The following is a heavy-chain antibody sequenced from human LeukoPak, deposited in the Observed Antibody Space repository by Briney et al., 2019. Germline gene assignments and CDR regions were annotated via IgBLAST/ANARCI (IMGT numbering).Heavy chain of an antibody. J-gene: IGHJ4*02. CDR2: INPKNGGT. Sequence: ASVKVSCKASGYTFTGYYIHWVRQAPGQGPEWMGWINPKNGGTNYAQKFQGRVTMTRDTSINTAYMELSRLRSDDTAIYYCARDLFWTLKWDVNYWGQGTLITVSS. V-gene: IGHV1-2*02. CDR1: GYTFTGYY. D-gene: IGHD3/OR15-3a*01. CDR3: ARDLFWTLKWDVNY.